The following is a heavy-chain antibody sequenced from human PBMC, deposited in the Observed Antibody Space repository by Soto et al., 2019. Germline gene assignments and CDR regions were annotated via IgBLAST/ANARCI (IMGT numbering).Heavy chain of an antibody. J-gene: IGHJ6*02. V-gene: IGHV1-69*01. CDR3: ASLNNWSSGDGRIDV. CDR2: IMPLYAKP. D-gene: IGHD1-26*01. CDR1: GGTFNTYT. Sequence: QVQLVQSGAEEKKPGSSVKVSCKASGGTFNTYTISWVRQVPEQGLEWMGGIMPLYAKPTYAQPFLGRLTIAADEHTSTVYMELSSLRSEDTALYYCASLNNWSSGDGRIDVWGRGTAVTVSS.